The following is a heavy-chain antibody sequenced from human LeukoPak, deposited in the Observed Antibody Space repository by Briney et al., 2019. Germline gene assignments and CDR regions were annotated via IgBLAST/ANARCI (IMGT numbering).Heavy chain of an antibody. V-gene: IGHV4-39*01. CDR3: ARPARDGDYYY. J-gene: IGHJ4*02. D-gene: IGHD2/OR15-2a*01. Sequence: PSETLSLTCAVSGDSISSSSYFWGWIPQPPGKGLEWIGSIPYSGSASYNPSLKSRVIIYIDTSKNQLSLEVRSVTAADTAVYYCARPARDGDYYYWGQGTLVTVSS. CDR2: IPYSGSA. CDR1: GDSISSSSYF.